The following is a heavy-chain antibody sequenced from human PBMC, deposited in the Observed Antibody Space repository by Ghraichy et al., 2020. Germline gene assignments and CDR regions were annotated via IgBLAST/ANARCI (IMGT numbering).Heavy chain of an antibody. J-gene: IGHJ4*02. V-gene: IGHV3-23*01. CDR1: GFTFSTYA. D-gene: IGHD4-17*01. CDR3: AKDLWSGHDSGDTFED. CDR2: ISGSGGAT. Sequence: GGSLRLSCAASGFTFSTYAMSWVRQAPGKGLEWVSSISGSGGATYYADSVKGRFSISRENSQNTANLQMNSLRAEDTAVYFCAKDLWSGHDSGDTFEDWGQGTLVTVSS.